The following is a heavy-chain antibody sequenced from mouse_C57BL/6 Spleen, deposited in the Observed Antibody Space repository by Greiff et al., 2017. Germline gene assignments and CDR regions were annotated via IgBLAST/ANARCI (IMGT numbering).Heavy chain of an antibody. D-gene: IGHD4-1*02. V-gene: IGHV1-69*01. CDR1: GYTFTSYW. Sequence: VQLQQPGAELVMPGASVKLSCKASGYTFTSYWMHWVQQRPGQGLEWIGEIDPSDSYTNYNQKFKGKSTLTVDKSSSPAYMQLSSLTSEDSAVYYGARSQLGGYFDYWGQGTTLTVSS. J-gene: IGHJ2*01. CDR2: IDPSDSYT. CDR3: ARSQLGGYFDY.